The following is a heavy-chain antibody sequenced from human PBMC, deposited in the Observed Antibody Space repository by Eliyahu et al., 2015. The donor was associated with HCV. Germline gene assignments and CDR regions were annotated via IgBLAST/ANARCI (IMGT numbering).Heavy chain of an antibody. CDR1: GFVSNGHY. CDR3: ARDPAYGALDY. CDR2: INPDGSQK. J-gene: IGHJ4*02. V-gene: IGHV3-7*01. D-gene: IGHD4-17*01. Sequence: SQGGLVQPGGSLRLSCADSGFVSNGHYMSWVRQAPGKGLEWVAIINPDGSQKSYVDSVRGRFTVSRDNARNSLYLQMNSLRVDDTAVYYCARDPAYGALDYWGQGTLVTVSS.